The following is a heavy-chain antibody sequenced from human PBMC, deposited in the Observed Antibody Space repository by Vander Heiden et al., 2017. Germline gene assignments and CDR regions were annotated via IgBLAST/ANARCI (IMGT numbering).Heavy chain of an antibody. CDR3: ARVPGRGGFDY. CDR2: IHFSGRT. CDR1: GCSISGYY. Sequence: QVQLQESGPGLMKPSATLSLTCTVSGCSISGYYWGWIRQPPGKGLEYIAYIHFSGRTNYNPSLKGRGTMSVDTSKNQFSLRLTSVTAADTAVYYCARVPGRGGFDYWGHGTLVTVSS. J-gene: IGHJ4*01. D-gene: IGHD1-26*01. V-gene: IGHV4-59*01.